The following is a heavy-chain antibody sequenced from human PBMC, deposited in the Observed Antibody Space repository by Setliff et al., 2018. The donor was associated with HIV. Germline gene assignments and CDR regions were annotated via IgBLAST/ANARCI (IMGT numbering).Heavy chain of an antibody. Sequence: APVKVSCKASGYTFTSYGITWVRQAPGQGLEWMGWISTYNGNTHYAQKLQGRVTMTTDTSTSTAYMELRSLRSDDTAMYYCARKYTGGPLDYWGQGTLVTVSS. D-gene: IGHD6-19*01. CDR1: GYTFTSYG. CDR3: ARKYTGGPLDY. J-gene: IGHJ4*02. CDR2: ISTYNGNT. V-gene: IGHV1-18*01.